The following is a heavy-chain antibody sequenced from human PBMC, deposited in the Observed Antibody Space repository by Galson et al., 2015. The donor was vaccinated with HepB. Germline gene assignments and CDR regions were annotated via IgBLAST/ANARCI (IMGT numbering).Heavy chain of an antibody. Sequence: SVKVSCKASGYSFSTNGIAWVRQAPGQGLEWVGWISAYSGNIKYAEKFQDRVTLTAETSTTTAYMELRSLRSDDTALYYCASAGGEWEPIDFWGQGTLVSVSA. CDR1: GYSFSTNG. J-gene: IGHJ4*02. CDR2: ISAYSGNI. D-gene: IGHD1-26*01. CDR3: ASAGGEWEPIDF. V-gene: IGHV1-18*01.